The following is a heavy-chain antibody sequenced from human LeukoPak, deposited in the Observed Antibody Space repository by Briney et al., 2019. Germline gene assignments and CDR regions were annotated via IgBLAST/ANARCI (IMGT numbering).Heavy chain of an antibody. D-gene: IGHD3-9*01. V-gene: IGHV3-48*04. CDR3: ARERVLRYFDWTKSPLLSHWYFDL. CDR2: IGSSSSTI. CDR1: GFTFSSYT. Sequence: HAGGSLRLSCAASGFTFSSYTMNWVRQAPGKGLEWVSYIGSSSSTIYYADSVKGRFTISRDNAKNSLYLQMNSLRAEDTTLYYCARERVLRYFDWTKSPLLSHWYFDLWGRGTLVTVSS. J-gene: IGHJ2*01.